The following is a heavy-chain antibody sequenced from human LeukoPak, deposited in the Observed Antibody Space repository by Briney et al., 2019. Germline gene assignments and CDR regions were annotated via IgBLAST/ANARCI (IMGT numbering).Heavy chain of an antibody. J-gene: IGHJ4*02. CDR2: INHSGST. CDR3: ARVRSYDYVWGSYRPAGYFDY. V-gene: IGHV4-34*01. CDR1: GGSFSGYY. D-gene: IGHD3-16*02. Sequence: SETLSLTCAVYGGSFSGYYWIWIRQPPGNGLEWIGEINHSGSTNYNPSLKSRVTISVDTSKNQFSLKLSSVTAADTAVYYCARVRSYDYVWGSYRPAGYFDYWGQGTLVTVSS.